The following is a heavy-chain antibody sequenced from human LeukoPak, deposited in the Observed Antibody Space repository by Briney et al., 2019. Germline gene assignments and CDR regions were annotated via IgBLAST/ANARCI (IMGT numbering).Heavy chain of an antibody. CDR2: ISGSGGST. Sequence: GGSLRLSCAASGFTFSSYAMSWVRQAPGKGLEWVSAISGSGGSTYYADSVKGRFTISRDNSKNTLYLQMNSLRAEDTAVYYCARDHSAAAGTWWYYYYYGMDVWGQGTTVTVSS. D-gene: IGHD6-13*01. CDR3: ARDHSAAAGTWWYYYYYGMDV. J-gene: IGHJ6*02. V-gene: IGHV3-23*01. CDR1: GFTFSSYA.